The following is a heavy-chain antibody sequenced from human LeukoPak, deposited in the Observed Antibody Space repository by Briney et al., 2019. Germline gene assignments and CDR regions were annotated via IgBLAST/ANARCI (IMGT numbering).Heavy chain of an antibody. CDR1: GYSISSGYY. CDR2: IYHSGST. V-gene: IGHV4-38-2*01. J-gene: IGHJ5*02. Sequence: SETLSLTCAVSGYSISSGYYWGWIRQPPGKGLEWIGSIYHSGSTYYNPSLESRVTISVDTSKNQFSLKLSSVTAADTAVYYCARSTTVRNRWVDPWGQGTLVTVSS. D-gene: IGHD2-2*01. CDR3: ARSTTVRNRWVDP.